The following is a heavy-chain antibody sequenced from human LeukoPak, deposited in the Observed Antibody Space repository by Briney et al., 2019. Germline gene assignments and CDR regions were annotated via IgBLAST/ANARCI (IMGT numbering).Heavy chain of an antibody. CDR2: IIPIFGTA. V-gene: IGHV1-69*05. CDR3: ASNYYDSSGYYPHFDY. CDR1: GGTFSSYV. D-gene: IGHD3-22*01. J-gene: IGHJ4*02. Sequence: ASVKVSCKASGGTFSSYVISWVRQAPGQGLEWMGGIIPIFGTANYAQKFQGRVTITTDESTSTAYMELSSLRSEDTAVYYCASNYYDSSGYYPHFDYWGQGTLVTVSS.